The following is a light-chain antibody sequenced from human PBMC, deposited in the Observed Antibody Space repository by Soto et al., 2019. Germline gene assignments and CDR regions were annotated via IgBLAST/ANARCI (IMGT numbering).Light chain of an antibody. J-gene: IGLJ2*01. CDR2: DVS. V-gene: IGLV2-14*01. Sequence: QSALTQPASVSGSPGQSITIACTGTNHDVGNYNYLSWYQQHPDKAPKLIIYDVSNRPSGVSNRFSGSKSGDTASLTISGLEAEDEDDYYCSSYTTSSTLVFGGGTKLTVL. CDR1: NHDVGNYNY. CDR3: SSYTTSSTLV.